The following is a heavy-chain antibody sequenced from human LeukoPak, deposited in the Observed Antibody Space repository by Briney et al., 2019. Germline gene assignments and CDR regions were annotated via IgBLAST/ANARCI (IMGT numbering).Heavy chain of an antibody. Sequence: PSETLSLTCAVYGGSSSGYYWSWIRQPPGKGLEWIGEINHSGSTNYNPSLKSRVTISVDTSKNQFSLKLSSVTAADTAVYYCASPGATYYYGSGSFFYWGQGTLVTVSS. D-gene: IGHD3-10*01. V-gene: IGHV4-34*01. J-gene: IGHJ4*02. CDR3: ASPGATYYYGSGSFFY. CDR1: GGSSSGYY. CDR2: INHSGST.